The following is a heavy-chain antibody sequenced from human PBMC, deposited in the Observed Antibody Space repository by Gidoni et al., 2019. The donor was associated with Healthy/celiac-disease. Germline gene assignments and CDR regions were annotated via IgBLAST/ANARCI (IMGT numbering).Heavy chain of an antibody. D-gene: IGHD5-18*01. CDR3: AKDLGGYSYGTLDY. CDR1: GFTLRSYG. CDR2: ISYDGSNK. J-gene: IGHJ4*02. V-gene: IGHV3-30*18. Sequence: QVQLVESGGGVVQPGRSLRLSCAASGFTLRSYGMHWVRQAPGKGLEWVAVISYDGSNKYYADSVKGRFTISRDNSKNTLYLQMNSLRAEDTAVYYCAKDLGGYSYGTLDYWGQGTLVTVSS.